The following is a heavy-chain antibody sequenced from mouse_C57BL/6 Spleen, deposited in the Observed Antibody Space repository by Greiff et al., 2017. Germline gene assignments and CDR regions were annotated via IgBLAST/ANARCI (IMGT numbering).Heavy chain of an antibody. CDR3: ARRNSNCFCY. CDR1: GYTFTSYW. J-gene: IGHJ2*01. CDR2: IDPSDSYT. D-gene: IGHD2-5*01. Sequence: QVQLQQPGAELVMPGASVKLSCKASGYTFTSYWMHWVKQRPGQGLEWIGEIDPSDSYTNYNQKFKGKATLTVDKSSSTAYMQLSSLTSEASAVYYCARRNSNCFCYWGQGTTLTVSS. V-gene: IGHV1-69*01.